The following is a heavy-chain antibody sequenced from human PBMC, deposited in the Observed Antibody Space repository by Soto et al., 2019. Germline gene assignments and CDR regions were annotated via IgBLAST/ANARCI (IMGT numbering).Heavy chain of an antibody. J-gene: IGHJ3*02. V-gene: IGHV3-66*01. Sequence: GGSLRLSCAASGFTVSSNYMSWVRQAPGKGLEWVSVIYSGGSTYYADSVKGRFTISRDNSKNTLYLQMNSLRAEDTAVYYCARTLYSSGWYGRAFDIWGQGTMVTVSS. CDR2: IYSGGST. D-gene: IGHD6-19*01. CDR1: GFTVSSNY. CDR3: ARTLYSSGWYGRAFDI.